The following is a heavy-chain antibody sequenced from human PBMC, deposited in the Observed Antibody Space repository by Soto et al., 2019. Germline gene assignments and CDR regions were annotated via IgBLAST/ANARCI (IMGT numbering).Heavy chain of an antibody. CDR2: IWYDGSNK. CDR1: GFTFSSYG. CDR3: ARGLYGVYYYGMDV. V-gene: IGHV3-33*01. Sequence: QVQLVESGGGVVQPGRSLRLSCAASGFTFSSYGMHWVRQAPGKGLEWVAVIWYDGSNKYYADSAKGRFTISRDNSKNTLYLQMNSLRAEDTAVYYCARGLYGVYYYGMDVWGQGTTVTVSS. D-gene: IGHD4-17*01. J-gene: IGHJ6*02.